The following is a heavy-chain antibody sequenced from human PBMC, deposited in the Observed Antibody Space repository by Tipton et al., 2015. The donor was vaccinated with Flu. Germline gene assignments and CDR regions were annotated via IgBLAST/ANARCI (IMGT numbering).Heavy chain of an antibody. CDR2: IYYSGST. Sequence: TLSLTCTVPGGSISSSSYYWGWIRQPPGKGLEWIGSIYYSGSTYDNPSLKSRVTISVDSSKNEFSLTLASLTAADTAVYYCARDLWNDRRAYYYYGVDVWGQGTTVTVSS. CDR3: ARDLWNDRRAYYYYGVDV. D-gene: IGHD1-1*01. V-gene: IGHV4-39*07. CDR1: GGSISSSSYY. J-gene: IGHJ6*02.